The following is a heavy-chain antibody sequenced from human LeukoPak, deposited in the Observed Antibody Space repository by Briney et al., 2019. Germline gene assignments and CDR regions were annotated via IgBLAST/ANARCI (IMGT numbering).Heavy chain of an antibody. CDR2: IYHSGST. CDR1: GGSISSSNW. CDR3: ARGARGYPDDNFDY. V-gene: IGHV4-4*02. Sequence: PSGTLSLTCAVSGGSISSSNWWSWVRQPPGKGLEWIGEIYHSGSTNYNPSLKSRVTISVDKSKNQFPLKLSSVTAADTAIYYCARGARGYPDDNFDYWGQGTLVTVSS. D-gene: IGHD5-12*01. J-gene: IGHJ4*02.